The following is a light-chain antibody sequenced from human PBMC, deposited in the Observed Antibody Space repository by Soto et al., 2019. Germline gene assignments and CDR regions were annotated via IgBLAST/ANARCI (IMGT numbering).Light chain of an antibody. J-gene: IGKJ2*01. Sequence: EIVMTQSPATLSVSPGERVSLSCRASQSVGNTLAWYQQKPGQAPRLLIFGASTRATGIPARFSGSGSGTDFTLTISSLQSDDFAIYYCQQYSDWPPYTFGHGTKLEIK. CDR2: GAS. CDR3: QQYSDWPPYT. CDR1: QSVGNT. V-gene: IGKV3-15*01.